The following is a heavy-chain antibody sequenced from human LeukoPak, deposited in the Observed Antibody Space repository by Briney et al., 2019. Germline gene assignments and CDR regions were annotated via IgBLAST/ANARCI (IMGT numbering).Heavy chain of an antibody. CDR1: GAYISSSY. D-gene: IGHD1-26*01. CDR3: ARIKIYSLLESFYYYYGMDV. CDR2: IYYTGRT. Sequence: PSETLSLTCNVSGAYISSSYWSWIRQPPGKGLEWIGYIYYTGRTSYSPSLRRRVTISVDTSKNQLSLKLSSVTAADTAVYYCARIKIYSLLESFYYYYGMDVWGQGTTVTVSS. V-gene: IGHV4-59*12. J-gene: IGHJ6*02.